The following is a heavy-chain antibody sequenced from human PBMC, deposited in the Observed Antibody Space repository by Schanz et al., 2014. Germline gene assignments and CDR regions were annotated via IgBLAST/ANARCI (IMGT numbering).Heavy chain of an antibody. D-gene: IGHD2-2*01. CDR3: TTVDCSSPSCPP. J-gene: IGHJ5*02. Sequence: EVQLVESGGDLVQPGGSLRLSCAASGFTFSNAWMSWVRQAPGKGLEWVARIKSKADGGTTDYPAPVKGRFTISRDDSKNTLFLQINSLKTEDTAVYYCTTVDCSSPSCPPWGQGTLVTVSS. CDR2: IKSKADGGTT. V-gene: IGHV3-15*01. CDR1: GFTFSNAW.